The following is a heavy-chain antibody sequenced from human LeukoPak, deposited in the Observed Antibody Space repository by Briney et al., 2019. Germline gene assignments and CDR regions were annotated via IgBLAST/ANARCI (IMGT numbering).Heavy chain of an antibody. CDR3: SRMGARDFFDY. V-gene: IGHV4-59*01. Sequence: SETLSLTCSVSGGSISSYYWSWIRQPPGKGLEWIGYMYNSGSTNDNPSLKSRVSMSVDTSKNQFSLKLTSVTAADTAVYYCSRMGARDFFDYWGQGTLVTVSS. D-gene: IGHD1-26*01. CDR1: GGSISSYY. CDR2: MYNSGST. J-gene: IGHJ4*02.